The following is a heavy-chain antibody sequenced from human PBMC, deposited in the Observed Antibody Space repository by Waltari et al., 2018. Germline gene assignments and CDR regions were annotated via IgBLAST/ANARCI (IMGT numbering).Heavy chain of an antibody. CDR2: IRSKAYGGTT. CDR3: NSVGATTADY. V-gene: IGHV3-49*04. Sequence: EVQLVESGGGLVQPGRSLRLSCTASGFTFGDYAMSWVRQAPGKGLEWVGFIRSKAYGGTTEYAVSVKGRFTISSDDSKSIAYLQMNSLKTEDTAVYYCNSVGATTADYWGQGTLVTVSS. CDR1: GFTFGDYA. J-gene: IGHJ4*02. D-gene: IGHD1-26*01.